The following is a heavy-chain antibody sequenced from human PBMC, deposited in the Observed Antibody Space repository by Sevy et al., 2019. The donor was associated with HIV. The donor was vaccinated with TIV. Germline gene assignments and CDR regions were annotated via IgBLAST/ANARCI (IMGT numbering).Heavy chain of an antibody. CDR2: ISNSGNDI. CDR1: GFTFSTYA. J-gene: IGHJ6*02. CDR3: AKRLSVVPAAISNYYGMDV. Sequence: GGSLRLSCAASGFTFSTYAMGWVPQAPGKGLEWASGISNSGNDIYYAGCVEGRFTISRDNSKSTLYLQMNSLRAEDTAVYYCAKRLSVVPAAISNYYGMDVWGQGTTVTVSS. V-gene: IGHV3-23*01. D-gene: IGHD2-2*01.